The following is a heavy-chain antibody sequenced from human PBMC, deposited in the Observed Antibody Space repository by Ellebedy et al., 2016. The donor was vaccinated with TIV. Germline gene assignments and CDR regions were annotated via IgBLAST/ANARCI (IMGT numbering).Heavy chain of an antibody. CDR1: GFTFSSYA. J-gene: IGHJ4*02. D-gene: IGHD2-8*01. CDR2: IVGSGS. CDR3: ARGTIGWKGVDY. Sequence: GESLKISCAASGFTFSSYAMSWVRQAPGKGLEWVSGIVGSGSQKYADSVKGRFTTSRDNAKNTLYLQLDSLRAEDTAIYYCARGTIGWKGVDYWGQGTLVTVSS. V-gene: IGHV3-23*01.